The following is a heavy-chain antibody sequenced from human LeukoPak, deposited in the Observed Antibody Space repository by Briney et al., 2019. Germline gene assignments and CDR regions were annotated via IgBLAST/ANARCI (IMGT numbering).Heavy chain of an antibody. D-gene: IGHD3-16*01. CDR1: GFNFNGYW. Sequence: GGSLRLSCVASGFNFNGYWMSWVRQAPGKGLEGVAKTNEDESEKYYVDSVKGRFTISKENARNSLYLQMNSLKAEDTAVYYCSRDWVGGFDPRGQGTLVTVSS. CDR2: TNEDESEK. CDR3: SRDWVGGFDP. V-gene: IGHV3-7*01. J-gene: IGHJ5*02.